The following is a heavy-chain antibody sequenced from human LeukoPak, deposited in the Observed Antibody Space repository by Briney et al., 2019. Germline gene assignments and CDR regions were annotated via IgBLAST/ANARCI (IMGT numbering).Heavy chain of an antibody. CDR2: IYYSGRT. J-gene: IGHJ3*02. Sequence: SETLSLTCTVSGGSISRYYWSWIRQPPGKGLEWIGYIYYSGRTNYNPSLKSRVTISVDTSKNQFSLKLSSVTAADTAVYYCARGPVGGTTYNDGDAFDIWGQGTMVTVSS. D-gene: IGHD1-7*01. CDR3: ARGPVGGTTYNDGDAFDI. CDR1: GGSISRYY. V-gene: IGHV4-59*01.